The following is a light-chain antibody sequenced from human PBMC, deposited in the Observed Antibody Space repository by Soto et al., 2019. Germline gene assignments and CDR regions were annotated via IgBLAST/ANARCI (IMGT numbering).Light chain of an antibody. CDR3: QQYNEWSSIS. Sequence: EIVLTQSPGTLSLSPGERATLSCRASESVSSSYLAWYQQKPGQAPRLLIYGASSRATGIPDRFSGSGSGTDFTLTISRLEPEDFAVYHCQQYNEWSSISFGQGTRLEIK. J-gene: IGKJ5*01. CDR2: GAS. V-gene: IGKV3-20*01. CDR1: ESVSSSY.